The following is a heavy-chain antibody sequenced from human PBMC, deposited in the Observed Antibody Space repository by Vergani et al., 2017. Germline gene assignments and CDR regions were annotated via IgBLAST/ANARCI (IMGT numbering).Heavy chain of an antibody. J-gene: IGHJ4*02. Sequence: EVQLVESGGGLVKPGGSLRLSCAASGFTFSSNTMNWVRQAPGKGLEWVANIQQDGSEKYYVDSVKGRFTISRDNAKNSVYLQMNSLRAEDTAVYYCARATRPTLYYYDSSGYYDYWGQGTLVTVSS. D-gene: IGHD3-22*01. CDR3: ARATRPTLYYYDSSGYYDY. CDR2: IQQDGSEK. V-gene: IGHV3-7*03. CDR1: GFTFSSNT.